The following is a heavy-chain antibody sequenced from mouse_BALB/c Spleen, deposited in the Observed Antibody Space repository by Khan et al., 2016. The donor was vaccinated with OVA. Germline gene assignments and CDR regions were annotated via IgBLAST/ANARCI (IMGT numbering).Heavy chain of an antibody. Sequence: EVELVESGGGLVKPGGSLKLSCAASGFTFSSYAMSWVRQTPEKRLEWVASISSGGRTYYPDSVKGRFTITRDIACNSPYLQSSRLRSEDMAMYYCASGYGNFVNPHYAMDYWGQGTSVTVSA. J-gene: IGHJ4*01. CDR3: ASGYGNFVNPHYAMDY. D-gene: IGHD2-1*01. V-gene: IGHV5-6-5*01. CDR2: ISSGGRT. CDR1: GFTFSSYA.